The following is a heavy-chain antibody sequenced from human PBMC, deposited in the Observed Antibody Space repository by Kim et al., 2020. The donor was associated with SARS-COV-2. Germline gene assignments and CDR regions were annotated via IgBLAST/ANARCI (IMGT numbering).Heavy chain of an antibody. V-gene: IGHV3-30*03. J-gene: IGHJ4*02. Sequence: GGSLRLSCAASGFTFSSYGMHWVRQAPGKGLEWVAVISYDGSNKYYADSVKGRFTISRDNSKNTLYLQMNSLRAEDTAVYYCASEGGWLVLGYWGQGTLVTVSS. D-gene: IGHD6-19*01. CDR1: GFTFSSYG. CDR3: ASEGGWLVLGY. CDR2: ISYDGSNK.